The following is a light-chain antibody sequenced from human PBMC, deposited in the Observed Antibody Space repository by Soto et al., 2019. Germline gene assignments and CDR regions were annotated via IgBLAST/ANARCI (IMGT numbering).Light chain of an antibody. Sequence: QSALTQPASVSGSPGQSITISCAGTSSDLGAYKYVSWYQQHPGKAPKLMIYDITNRPSGVSNRFSGSKSGNTASLTISGLQAEDEADYYCVSFTTSSSYVFGTGTKLTVL. J-gene: IGLJ1*01. V-gene: IGLV2-14*01. CDR2: DIT. CDR1: SSDLGAYKY. CDR3: VSFTTSSSYV.